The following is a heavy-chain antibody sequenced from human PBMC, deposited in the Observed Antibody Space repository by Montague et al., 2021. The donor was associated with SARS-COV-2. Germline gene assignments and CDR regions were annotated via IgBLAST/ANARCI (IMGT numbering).Heavy chain of an antibody. CDR2: ISGSGNKT. CDR3: ARDQGGYGTFDI. Sequence: SLRLSCAASGFIFSDYYMTWIRQAPGKGLEWVSHISGSGNKTYYAESVKGRFTISRDTANNSVYLQMKFLGAEDTAVYYCARDQGGYGTFDIRGQGTMVTVSS. CDR1: GFIFSDYY. J-gene: IGHJ3*02. V-gene: IGHV3-11*01. D-gene: IGHD5-12*01.